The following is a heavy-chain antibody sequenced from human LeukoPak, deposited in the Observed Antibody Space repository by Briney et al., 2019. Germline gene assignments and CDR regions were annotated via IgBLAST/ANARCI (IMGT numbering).Heavy chain of an antibody. J-gene: IGHJ5*02. CDR2: IYDRGPA. V-gene: IGHV4-30-2*01. D-gene: IGHD3-10*01. CDR1: GYAISSGGFS. CDR3: ARSRQASGLFSS. Sequence: SETLSLTCTVSGYAISSGGFSWNWIRQPPGKGLEWIGCIYDRGPASYNPSLKSRFTISVDRPKNQFFLNVTSLTAADTAVYYCARSRQASGLFSSWGQGTLVVVSS.